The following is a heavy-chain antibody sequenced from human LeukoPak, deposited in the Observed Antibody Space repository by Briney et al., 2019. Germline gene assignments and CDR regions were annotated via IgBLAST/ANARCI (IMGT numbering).Heavy chain of an antibody. CDR2: ISGSGGST. V-gene: IGHV3-23*01. Sequence: GGSLRLSCAASGFAFSSYAMSWVRQAPGKGLEWVSTISGSGGSTYYADSVKGRFTISRDNSKNTLYLQMNSLRAEDTAVYYCAKDRKLLLLINAFDIWGQGTMVTVSS. CDR1: GFAFSSYA. D-gene: IGHD3-22*01. CDR3: AKDRKLLLLINAFDI. J-gene: IGHJ3*02.